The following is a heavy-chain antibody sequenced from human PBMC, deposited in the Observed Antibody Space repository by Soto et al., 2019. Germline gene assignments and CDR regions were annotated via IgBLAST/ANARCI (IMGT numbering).Heavy chain of an antibody. CDR2: INHSGST. J-gene: IGHJ5*02. V-gene: IGHV4-34*01. CDR1: GGSFSGYY. Sequence: QVQLQQWGAGLLKPSETLSLTCAVYGGSFSGYYWSWIRQPPGKGLEWIGEINHSGSTNYNPSLKSRVTISVDTSKNQFSLKLSSVTAADPAVYYCALPGGSSDWFDPWGQGTLVTVSS. D-gene: IGHD6-13*01. CDR3: ALPGGSSDWFDP.